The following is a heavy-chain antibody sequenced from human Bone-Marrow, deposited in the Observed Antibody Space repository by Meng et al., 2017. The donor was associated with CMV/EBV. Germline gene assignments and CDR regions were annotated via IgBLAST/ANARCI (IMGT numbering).Heavy chain of an antibody. Sequence: SGPTLVKPTQTLTLTYTFSGFSLSTSGVGVGWIRQPPGKALEWLALIYWNDDKRYSPSLKSRLTITKDTSKNQVVLTMTNMDPVDTATYYCAHRIVLRFLEWSIWDYWGQGTLVTVSS. J-gene: IGHJ4*02. CDR1: GFSLSTSGVG. V-gene: IGHV2-5*01. CDR2: IYWNDDK. D-gene: IGHD3-3*01. CDR3: AHRIVLRFLEWSIWDY.